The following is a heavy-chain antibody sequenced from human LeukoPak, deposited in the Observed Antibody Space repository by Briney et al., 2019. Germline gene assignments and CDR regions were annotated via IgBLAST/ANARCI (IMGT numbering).Heavy chain of an antibody. CDR1: GFTFSSYE. D-gene: IGHD3/OR15-3a*01. CDR2: ISSSGSTI. J-gene: IGHJ4*02. Sequence: GGSLRLSCAASGFTFSSYEMHWVRQAPGKGLEWVSYISSSGSTIYYADSVKGRFTISRDNAKNSLYLQMSSLRAEDTAVYYCAGGLGLLKRNYFDYWGQGSLVIVSS. CDR3: AGGLGLLKRNYFDY. V-gene: IGHV3-48*03.